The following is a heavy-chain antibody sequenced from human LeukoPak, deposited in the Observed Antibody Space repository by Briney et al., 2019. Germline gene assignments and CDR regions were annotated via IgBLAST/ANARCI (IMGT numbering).Heavy chain of an antibody. CDR1: GYSFATYW. V-gene: IGHV5-51*01. D-gene: IGHD6-13*01. CDR3: ARGPKQQLVLEYFQH. CDR2: IYPSDSDT. Sequence: GKSLKIYCKGSGYSFATYWIGWVRQMPGKGLEWMGVIYPSDSDTKYSPSFQGQVTISVDKSISTAYLQWSSLKASDTAMYYCARGPKQQLVLEYFQHWGQGTLVTVSS. J-gene: IGHJ1*01.